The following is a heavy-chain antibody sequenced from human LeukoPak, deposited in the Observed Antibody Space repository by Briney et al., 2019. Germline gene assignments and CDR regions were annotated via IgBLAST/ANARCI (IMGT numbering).Heavy chain of an antibody. Sequence: SETLSLTCTVSGGSISSSSYYWSWIRQPPGKGLEWIGEINHSGSTNYNPSLKSRVTISVDTSKNQFSLKLSSVTAADTAVYYCAREWGEWPVGYYFDYWGQGTLVTVSS. CDR1: GGSISSSSYY. D-gene: IGHD6-19*01. CDR2: INHSGST. CDR3: AREWGEWPVGYYFDY. V-gene: IGHV4-39*07. J-gene: IGHJ4*02.